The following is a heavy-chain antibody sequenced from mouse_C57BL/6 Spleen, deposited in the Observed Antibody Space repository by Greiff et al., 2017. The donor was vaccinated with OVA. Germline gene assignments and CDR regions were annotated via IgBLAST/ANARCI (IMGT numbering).Heavy chain of an antibody. CDR3: ARLYYYGSSWYFDV. V-gene: IGHV2-2*01. CDR2: IWSGGST. CDR1: GFSLTSYG. J-gene: IGHJ1*03. D-gene: IGHD1-1*01. Sequence: QVQLQQSGPGLVQPSQSLSITCTVSGFSLTSYGVHWVRQSPGKGLEWLGVIWSGGSTDYNAAFISRLSISKDNSKSQVFFKMNSLQADDTAIYYCARLYYYGSSWYFDVWGTGTTVTVSS.